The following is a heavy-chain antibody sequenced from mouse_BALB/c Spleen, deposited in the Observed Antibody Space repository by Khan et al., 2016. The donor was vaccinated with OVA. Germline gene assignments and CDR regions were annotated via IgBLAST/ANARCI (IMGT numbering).Heavy chain of an antibody. V-gene: IGHV3-2*02. J-gene: IGHJ3*01. D-gene: IGHD3-3*01. CDR2: ITYSGST. CDR3: ARGRAY. Sequence: EVKLLESGPGLVKPSQSLSLTCTVTGYSITSDYAWNWIRQFPGNKLEWMGYITYSGSTSYTPSLKSRFSITRDTSKNKFFLQLNSLTTEDTATYYCARGRAYWGQGTLVTVSA. CDR1: GYSITSDYA.